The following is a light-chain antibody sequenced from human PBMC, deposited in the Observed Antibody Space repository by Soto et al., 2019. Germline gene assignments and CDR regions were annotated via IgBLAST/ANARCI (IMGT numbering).Light chain of an antibody. CDR2: GAS. V-gene: IGKV3-20*01. CDR1: QSVSSNY. Sequence: EIVLTQSPGTLSLSPGERATVSCRASQSVSSNYLAWYQQKPGQTPRLLIYGASSRATDIPDRFSGSGSGTDFTLTISRLEPEDFAVCYCQHYGTSTVSFGGGTKVDIK. CDR3: QHYGTSTVS. J-gene: IGKJ4*01.